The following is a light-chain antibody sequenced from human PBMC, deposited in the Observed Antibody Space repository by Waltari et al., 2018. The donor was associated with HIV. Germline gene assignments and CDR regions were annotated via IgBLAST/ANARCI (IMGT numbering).Light chain of an antibody. V-gene: IGLV1-44*01. J-gene: IGLJ3*02. CDR1: TSNIGSNS. CDR2: SHS. Sequence: QSVLTQSPSASGTPGQRVTISCSGGTSNIGSNSVSWYQQVPGTAPQLFMFSHSLRPSGVPDRFSGSKSGTSASLAISGLQSEDEADYYCATWDDTLDGRVFGGGTRLTVL. CDR3: ATWDDTLDGRV.